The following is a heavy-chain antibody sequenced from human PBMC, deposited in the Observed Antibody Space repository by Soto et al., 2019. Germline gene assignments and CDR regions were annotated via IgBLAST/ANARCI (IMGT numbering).Heavy chain of an antibody. D-gene: IGHD6-19*01. CDR3: ARVEQWLYIAKY. Sequence: VQLVESGGGLVKPGGSLRLSCAASGFTFSSFAMHWVRQAPGKGLEWVALISDDGSNQYYADSVKGRFAISRDNSKNMLYLQMNSLRGGDTAVYSCARVEQWLYIAKYWGQGTLVTVSS. J-gene: IGHJ4*02. CDR2: ISDDGSNQ. CDR1: GFTFSSFA. V-gene: IGHV3-30*09.